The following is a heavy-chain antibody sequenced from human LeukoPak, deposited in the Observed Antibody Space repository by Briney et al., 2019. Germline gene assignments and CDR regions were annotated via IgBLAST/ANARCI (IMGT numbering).Heavy chain of an antibody. J-gene: IGHJ4*02. CDR2: INPNSGGT. Sequence: ASVKVSCKASGYTFTSYYMHWVRQAPGQGLEWMGWINPNSGGTNYAQKFQGRVTMTRDTSISTAYMELSRLRSDDTAVYYCARKMNYYDSSGYYGYWGQGTLVTVSS. CDR1: GYTFTSYY. D-gene: IGHD3-22*01. V-gene: IGHV1-2*02. CDR3: ARKMNYYDSSGYYGY.